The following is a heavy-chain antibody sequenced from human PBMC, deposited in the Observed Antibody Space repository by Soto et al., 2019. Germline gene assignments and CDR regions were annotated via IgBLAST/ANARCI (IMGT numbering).Heavy chain of an antibody. CDR2: ISLSSSTI. V-gene: IGHV3-48*01. J-gene: IGHJ6*03. CDR3: ARDSRNYYYYMDV. CDR1: GFTFSSYN. Sequence: EVQLVESGGGLVQPGGSLRLSCAASGFTFSSYNMNRVRQAPGKGLEWISDISLSSSTIFYADSVKGRFTISRDNAKNSLYLQMNSLRAEDTAVYYCARDSRNYYYYMDVWGKGTTVTVSS.